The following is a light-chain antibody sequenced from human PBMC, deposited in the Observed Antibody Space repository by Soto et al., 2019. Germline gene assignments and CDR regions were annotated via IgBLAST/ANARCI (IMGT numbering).Light chain of an antibody. J-gene: IGLJ3*02. CDR1: SSDIGSNT. CDR2: FNN. V-gene: IGLV1-44*01. CDR3: AAWDDSLNGPV. Sequence: QSVLTQPPSASGTPGQGVTISCSGSSSDIGSNTVNWYQQLPGTAPKLLIYFNNQRPSGVPDRFSGSKSGTSASLSISGLQSEEEAQYYCAAWDDSLNGPVFGGGTKLTV.